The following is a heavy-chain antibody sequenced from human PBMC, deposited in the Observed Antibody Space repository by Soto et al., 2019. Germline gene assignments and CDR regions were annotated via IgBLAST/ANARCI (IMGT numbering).Heavy chain of an antibody. CDR3: VMVDNYVTPTPQDV. J-gene: IGHJ6*02. Sequence: QVQLVQSGDEVKKPGASVKVSCKATGYIFVNYGIAWVRQAPGQGLEWMGWISPYTGNTHSATKVQGRLTMTTDTSASTAYMDLGSLTSDDTAVYYCVMVDNYVTPTPQDVWGQGTTVTVSS. CDR2: ISPYTGNT. V-gene: IGHV1-18*01. D-gene: IGHD3-16*01. CDR1: GYIFVNYG.